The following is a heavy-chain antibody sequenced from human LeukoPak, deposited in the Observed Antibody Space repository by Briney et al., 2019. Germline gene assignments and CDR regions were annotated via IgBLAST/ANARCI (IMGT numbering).Heavy chain of an antibody. CDR2: ISGSGGST. CDR3: AKDYYDSSGLEPNFDY. Sequence: GGSLGLSCAASGFTFSSYAMSWVRQAPGKGLEWVSAISGSGGSTYYADSVKGRFTISRDNSKNTLYLQMNSLRAEDTAVYYCAKDYYDSSGLEPNFDYWGQGTLVTVSS. CDR1: GFTFSSYA. D-gene: IGHD3-22*01. V-gene: IGHV3-23*01. J-gene: IGHJ4*02.